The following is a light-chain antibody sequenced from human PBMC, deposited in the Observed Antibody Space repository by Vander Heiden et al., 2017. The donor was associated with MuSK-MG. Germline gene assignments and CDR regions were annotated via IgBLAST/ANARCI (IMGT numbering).Light chain of an antibody. Sequence: QSALTQPASVSGSPGQSITISCTGSSSDIGAYNYVSWYQQNPDKAPKLIIYGVLSRPSGVSNRFSGSKSGATASLPISGLRTEAESHYYCSSFTSAGTPVFGGGTKVTVL. J-gene: IGLJ2*01. CDR3: SSFTSAGTPV. CDR2: GVL. V-gene: IGLV2-14*01. CDR1: SSDIGAYNY.